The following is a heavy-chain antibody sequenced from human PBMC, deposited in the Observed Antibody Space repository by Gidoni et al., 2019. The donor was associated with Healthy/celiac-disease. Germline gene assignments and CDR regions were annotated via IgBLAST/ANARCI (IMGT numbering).Heavy chain of an antibody. CDR1: GVAVGSYA. J-gene: IGHJ4*02. CDR2: ISYDGINN. D-gene: IGHD6-13*01. Sequence: QEKLVEAGGGVVQPGGYLRLSCAAAGVAVGSYAMHWVRQDPGKGLELVAVISYDGINNYYADSVKVRFTISSDNSKNTLYLQMNSLRAEDTAVYYCARGVRIAAAGTCDYWGQGTLVTVSS. CDR3: ARGVRIAAAGTCDY. V-gene: IGHV3-30-3*01.